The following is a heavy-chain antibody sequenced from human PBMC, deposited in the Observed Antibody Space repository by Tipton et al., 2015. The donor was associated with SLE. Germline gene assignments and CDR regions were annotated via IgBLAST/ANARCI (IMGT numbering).Heavy chain of an antibody. Sequence: LRLSCAVYGGSFSGYYWSWIRQPPGKGLEWIGEVNDSGSTIYNPSLQSRVTISADTSKSQFSLRLTSVTAADTSVYFCARGVMWTGFDGSWGQRTLVPVSS. J-gene: IGHJ5*02. CDR1: GGSFSGYY. CDR3: ARGVMWTGFDGS. CDR2: VNDSGST. V-gene: IGHV4-34*01. D-gene: IGHD5-24*01.